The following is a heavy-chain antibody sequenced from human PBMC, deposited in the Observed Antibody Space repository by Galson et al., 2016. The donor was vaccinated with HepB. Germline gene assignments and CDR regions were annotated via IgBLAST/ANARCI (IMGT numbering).Heavy chain of an antibody. Sequence: SLRLSCAASGFTVSNNYMTWARQAPGKGLEYVSVIYSGGTTSYADPVKGRFTISRDNSQDSLFLQMNTLRAEDTAVCVCGSGVYGDHGGFDYWGHGTPGHRLL. CDR3: GSGVYGDHGGFDY. CDR2: IYSGGTT. D-gene: IGHD2-15*01. CDR1: GFTVSNNY. V-gene: IGHV3-66*02. J-gene: IGHJ4*01.